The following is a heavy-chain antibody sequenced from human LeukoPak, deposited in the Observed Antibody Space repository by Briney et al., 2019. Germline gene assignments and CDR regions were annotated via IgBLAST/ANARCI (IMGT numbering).Heavy chain of an antibody. J-gene: IGHJ6*03. D-gene: IGHD6-19*01. Sequence: SVKLSCKASGGTFSSYAISWVRQAPGQGLEWMGGIITIFGTANYAQKFQGRVTITADESTSTAYMELSSLRSEDTAVYYCARTGQWLASYYYYYYYMDVWGKGTTVTVSS. CDR2: IITIFGTA. CDR3: ARTGQWLASYYYYYYYMDV. V-gene: IGHV1-69*13. CDR1: GGTFSSYA.